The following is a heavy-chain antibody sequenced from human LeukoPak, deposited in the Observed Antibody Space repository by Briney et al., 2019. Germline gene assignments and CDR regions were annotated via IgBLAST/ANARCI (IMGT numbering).Heavy chain of an antibody. CDR2: IIPILGIA. D-gene: IGHD1-7*01. Sequence: VASVKVSCKASGGTFSSYAISWVRQAPGQGLEWMGRIIPILGIANYAQKFQGRVTITADKSTSTAYMELSSLRSEDTAVYYCARGEDNWNYELPNWFDPWGQGTLVTVSS. V-gene: IGHV1-69*04. CDR1: GGTFSSYA. J-gene: IGHJ5*02. CDR3: ARGEDNWNYELPNWFDP.